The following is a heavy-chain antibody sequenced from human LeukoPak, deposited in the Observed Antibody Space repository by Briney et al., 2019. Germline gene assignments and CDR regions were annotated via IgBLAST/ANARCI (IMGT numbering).Heavy chain of an antibody. D-gene: IGHD6-13*01. Sequence: GRSLRLSCAASGFTFSSYGMHWVRQAPGKGLEWVAVISYDGSNKYYADSVKGRFTISRDNSKNTLYLQMNSLRAEDTAVYYCAKDMGSSWSIDYWGQGTLVTVSS. V-gene: IGHV3-30*18. CDR1: GFTFSSYG. J-gene: IGHJ4*02. CDR2: ISYDGSNK. CDR3: AKDMGSSWSIDY.